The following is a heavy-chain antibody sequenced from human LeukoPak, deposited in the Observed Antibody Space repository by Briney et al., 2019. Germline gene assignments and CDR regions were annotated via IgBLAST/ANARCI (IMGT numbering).Heavy chain of an antibody. D-gene: IGHD3-22*01. V-gene: IGHV1-2*02. CDR1: GYTFTGYY. J-gene: IGHJ3*02. CDR3: ARFARDYYDSSGYTPFDAFDI. CDR2: INPNSGGT. Sequence: ASVKVSCKSSGYTFTGYYMHWVRQAPGQGLEWMGLINPNSGGTNYAHKFPGRVTMTRDTSISTAYMELSRLRSDDTAVYYCARFARDYYDSSGYTPFDAFDIWGQGTMVTVSS.